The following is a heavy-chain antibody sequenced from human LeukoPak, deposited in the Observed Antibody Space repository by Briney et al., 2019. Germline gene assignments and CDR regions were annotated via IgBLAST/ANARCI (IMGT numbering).Heavy chain of an antibody. CDR3: AKDFSLKFFDY. V-gene: IGHV3-30*04. CDR1: GFIFSSYG. Sequence: GGSLRLSCAASGFIFSSYGIHWVRQAPGKGLEWLAVISFDGRNTFYADSVKGRFTLSRDNSKNTVYLQMNSLRADDTAVYYCAKDFSLKFFDYWGQGTLVTVSS. J-gene: IGHJ4*02. CDR2: ISFDGRNT. D-gene: IGHD2-15*01.